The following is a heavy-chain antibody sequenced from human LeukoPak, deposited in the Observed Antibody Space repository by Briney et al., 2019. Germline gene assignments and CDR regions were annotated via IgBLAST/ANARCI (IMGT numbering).Heavy chain of an antibody. J-gene: IGHJ3*02. CDR2: INPNSGGT. D-gene: IGHD6-19*01. CDR3: ARDLFVVSSGWYGYDCAFDI. CDR1: GYTFTDYY. Sequence: ASVKVSCKASGYTFTDYYMHWVRQAPGQGLEWMGWINPNSGGTNYAQKFQGRVTMTRDTSISTAYMELSRLRSDDTAVYYCARDLFVVSSGWYGYDCAFDIWGQGTMVTVSS. V-gene: IGHV1-2*02.